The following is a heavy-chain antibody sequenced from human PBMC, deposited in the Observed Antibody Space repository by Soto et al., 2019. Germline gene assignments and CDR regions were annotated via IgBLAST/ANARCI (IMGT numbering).Heavy chain of an antibody. J-gene: IGHJ4*02. CDR2: VHHTKGA. V-gene: IGHV4-4*02. CDR1: VKTISKAIL. Sequence: LTSFVSVKTISKAILWNWVRQPPGQGLEWIGEVHHTKGALYNPALRSRVTVSADLFNSKIFLEVHSLGAADTDVYYCARAGSWNLDSWGQGTPVTVSS. D-gene: IGHD1-1*01. CDR3: ARAGSWNLDS.